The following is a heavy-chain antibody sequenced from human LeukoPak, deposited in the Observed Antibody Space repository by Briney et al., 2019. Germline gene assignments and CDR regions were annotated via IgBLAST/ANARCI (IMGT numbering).Heavy chain of an antibody. CDR3: ARDSGYWRFDY. V-gene: IGHV3-7*03. D-gene: IGHD6-25*01. Sequence: GGSLRLSCAASGFAFNNSWMNWVRQAPGKGLEWMASITPGSSDTYYVDSVEGRFAISRDNAKNSLYLEMSCLRAEDTAVYFCARDSGYWRFDYWGQGTRVTVSS. CDR2: ITPGSSDT. J-gene: IGHJ4*02. CDR1: GFAFNNSW.